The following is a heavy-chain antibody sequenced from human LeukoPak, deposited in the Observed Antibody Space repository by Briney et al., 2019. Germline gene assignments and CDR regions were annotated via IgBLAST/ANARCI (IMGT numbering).Heavy chain of an antibody. Sequence: GGSLRLSCAVSGFTFSSYSMNWVRQAPGKGLEWVSYISSSSSTIHYAEYVKGRFTISRDNAKNSLYLQMNSLRAEDTAVYYCVREGYGAYYLDYWGQGTLVTVSS. V-gene: IGHV3-48*01. D-gene: IGHD4/OR15-4a*01. CDR3: VREGYGAYYLDY. CDR1: GFTFSSYS. CDR2: ISSSSSTI. J-gene: IGHJ4*02.